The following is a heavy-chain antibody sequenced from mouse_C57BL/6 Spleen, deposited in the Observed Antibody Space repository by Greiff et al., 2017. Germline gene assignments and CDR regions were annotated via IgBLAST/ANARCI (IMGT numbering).Heavy chain of an antibody. Sequence: QVHVKQPGAELVKPGASVKLSCKASGYTFTSYWMHWVKQRPGQGLEWIGMIHPNSGSTNYNEKFKSKATLTVDKSSSTAYMQLSSLTSEDSAVYYCARDYGSSYPWYFDVWGTGTTVTVSS. CDR3: ARDYGSSYPWYFDV. V-gene: IGHV1-64*01. J-gene: IGHJ1*03. D-gene: IGHD1-1*01. CDR1: GYTFTSYW. CDR2: IHPNSGST.